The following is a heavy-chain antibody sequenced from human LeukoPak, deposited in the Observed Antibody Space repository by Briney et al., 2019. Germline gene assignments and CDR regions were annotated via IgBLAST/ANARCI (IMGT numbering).Heavy chain of an antibody. CDR1: GFTFSSYW. CDR2: IKQDGSAK. CDR3: ARCPYDSTGYYSVPSHLDY. J-gene: IGHJ4*02. V-gene: IGHV3-7*01. D-gene: IGHD3-22*01. Sequence: PGGSLRLSCAASGFTFSSYWMTWVRQAPGKGLEWVANIKQDGSAKYYVDSLRGRFSISRDNVKNSLFLQMNSLSDDDTAVYYCARCPYDSTGYYSVPSHLDYWGQGTPVTVSS.